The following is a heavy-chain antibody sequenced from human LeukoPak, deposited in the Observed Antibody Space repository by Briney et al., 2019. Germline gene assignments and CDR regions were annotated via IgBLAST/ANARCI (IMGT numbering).Heavy chain of an antibody. D-gene: IGHD2-15*01. V-gene: IGHV5-51*01. CDR1: GYSFTSYW. CDR3: ARHYYSGGSCHENYFDY. J-gene: IGHJ4*02. CDR2: IYPGDSDT. Sequence: GESLKISCKGSGYSFTSYWIGWVRQMPGKGLEWMGIIYPGDSDTRYSPSFQGQVTISADKSISTAYLQWSSLKASDTAMYYCARHYYSGGSCHENYFDYWGQGTLVPVSS.